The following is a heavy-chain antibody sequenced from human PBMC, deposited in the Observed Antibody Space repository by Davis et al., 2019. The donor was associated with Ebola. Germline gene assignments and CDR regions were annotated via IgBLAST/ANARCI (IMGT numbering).Heavy chain of an antibody. CDR1: GFTFSSYW. D-gene: IGHD2-2*01. CDR2: ISSDGSEA. V-gene: IGHV3-74*01. CDR3: ARLPLGQPDD. Sequence: GESLKISCAASGFTFSSYWMHWVRQAPGKGLVWLSRISSDGSEAHYADSVRGRFTISRDNGKNTLYLQMNSLRFEDTAVYYCARLPLGQPDDWGQGSLVTVS. J-gene: IGHJ4*02.